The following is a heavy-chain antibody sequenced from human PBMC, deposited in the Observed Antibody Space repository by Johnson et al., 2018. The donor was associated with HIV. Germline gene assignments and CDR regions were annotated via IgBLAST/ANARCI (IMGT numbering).Heavy chain of an antibody. CDR3: VKDTYSGSYPGAFDI. D-gene: IGHD1-26*01. V-gene: IGHV3-13*01. Sequence: EVQLVESGGGLVQPGGSLRLSCAASGFTFSSYDMHWVRQATGKGLEWVSAIGTAGDTYYPGSVKGRFPISRDNAKNSLYLQMNSLRAEDTAFYYCVKDTYSGSYPGAFDIWGQGTMVTVSS. J-gene: IGHJ3*02. CDR2: IGTAGDT. CDR1: GFTFSSYD.